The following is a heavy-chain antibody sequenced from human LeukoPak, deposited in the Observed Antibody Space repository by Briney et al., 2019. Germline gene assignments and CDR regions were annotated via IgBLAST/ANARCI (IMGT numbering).Heavy chain of an antibody. V-gene: IGHV3-48*03. D-gene: IGHD6-19*01. J-gene: IGHJ5*01. CDR3: ARGCAGIALGGPHWFDA. CDR1: GFTFSSYE. Sequence: PGGSLSPSSAVSGFTFSSYEMNWVRQAPGKGLEWVSYISSSGSTIYYADSVKGRFTISRDTAKNSLYLQMNRLRAEDTSFYYCARGCAGIALGGPHWFDAWGKRTPVTVS. CDR2: ISSSGSTI.